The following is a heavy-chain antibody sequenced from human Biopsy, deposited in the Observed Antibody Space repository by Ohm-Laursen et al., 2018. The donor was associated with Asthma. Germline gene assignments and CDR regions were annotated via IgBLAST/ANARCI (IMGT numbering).Heavy chain of an antibody. V-gene: IGHV4-59*01. CDR3: VRAVRNEQWLAPFDY. CDR1: GGSISSFY. J-gene: IGHJ4*02. Sequence: SQTLSLTCSVYGGSISSFYWRWIRQSPEKGLEWMGYVYWTGSANYNPSLKSRITMSVDTSKNRMFLELTSVTVADTAIYYCVRAVRNEQWLAPFDYWGQGKPVTVSS. D-gene: IGHD6-19*01. CDR2: VYWTGSA.